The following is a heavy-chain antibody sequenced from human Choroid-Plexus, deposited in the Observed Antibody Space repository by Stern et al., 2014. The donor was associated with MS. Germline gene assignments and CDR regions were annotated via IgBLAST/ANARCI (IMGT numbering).Heavy chain of an antibody. J-gene: IGHJ5*02. V-gene: IGHV3-30*18. CDR1: GFTFGSCA. CDR3: AKDRQYLTYFFDH. CDR2: VSYDGSNK. D-gene: IGHD2/OR15-2a*01. Sequence: QVQLVESGGGVVQPGRPLRLSCVVSGFTFGSCAMHWVRQAPGKGLEWVAGVSYDGSNKYYADSVKGRFTISRDKSQNTLYMQMSSLRPEDTAVYYCAKDRQYLTYFFDHWGQGSLVTVSS.